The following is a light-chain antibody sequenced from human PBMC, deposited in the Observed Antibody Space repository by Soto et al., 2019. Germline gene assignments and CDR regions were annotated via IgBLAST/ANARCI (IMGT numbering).Light chain of an antibody. V-gene: IGKV1-12*01. CDR3: QQSYSTTWT. CDR2: AAS. CDR1: QAVSTW. J-gene: IGKJ1*01. Sequence: DIQMTQSPSSLSASVGDRVTITCRASQAVSTWLAWYQQKPGGAPKLLIYAASTLQSGVPSRFSGSGSGTDFTLTIRSLQPEDFATYSCQQSYSTTWTFGQGTKV.